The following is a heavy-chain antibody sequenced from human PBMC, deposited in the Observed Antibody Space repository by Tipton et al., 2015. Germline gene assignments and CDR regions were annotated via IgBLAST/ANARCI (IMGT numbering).Heavy chain of an antibody. Sequence: TLSLTCAVSGYSISSGYYWGWIRQPPGKGLEWIGSIFHSGSTFYNPSLESRVTISVDTSKNQFSLKLSSVTAADTAVYYCARGQLWFTVAHNWGQGILVTVSS. V-gene: IGHV4-38-2*01. J-gene: IGHJ4*02. D-gene: IGHD5-18*01. CDR1: GYSISSGYY. CDR3: ARGQLWFTVAHN. CDR2: IFHSGST.